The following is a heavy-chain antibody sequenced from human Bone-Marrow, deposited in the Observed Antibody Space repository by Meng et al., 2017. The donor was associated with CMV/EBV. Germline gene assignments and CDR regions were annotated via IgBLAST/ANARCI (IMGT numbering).Heavy chain of an antibody. Sequence: GESLKISCAASGFTFSSYGMHWVRQAPGKGLEWVAVIWYDGSNKYYADSVKGRFTISRDNSKNTLYLQMNSLRAEDTAVYYCATFSGSYYRWGPGTLVTVSS. CDR3: ATFSGSYYR. D-gene: IGHD1-26*01. V-gene: IGHV3-33*01. J-gene: IGHJ4*02. CDR1: GFTFSSYG. CDR2: IWYDGSNK.